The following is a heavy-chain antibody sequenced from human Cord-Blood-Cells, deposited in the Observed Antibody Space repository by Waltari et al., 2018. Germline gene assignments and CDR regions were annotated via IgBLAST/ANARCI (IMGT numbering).Heavy chain of an antibody. V-gene: IGHV3-30-3*01. CDR1: GFTFSSYA. CDR2: ISYDGSNK. Sequence: QVQLVESGGGVVQPGRSLRPSCAPSGFTFSSYAMHWVRQAPGKGLEWVAVISYDGSNKYYADSVKGRFTISRDNSKNTLYLQMNSLRAEDTAVYYCARDNARFFDYWGQGTLVTVSS. J-gene: IGHJ4*02. CDR3: ARDNARFFDY.